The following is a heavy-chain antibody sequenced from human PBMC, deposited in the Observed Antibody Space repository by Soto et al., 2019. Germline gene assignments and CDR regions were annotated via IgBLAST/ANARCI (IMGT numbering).Heavy chain of an antibody. V-gene: IGHV3-23*01. CDR3: ARDWTGDTCPCLDV. J-gene: IGHJ6*02. CDR1: GFTFSNYA. CDR2: VCGSGGST. Sequence: EVQLLESGGGLVQPGGSLRLSCAAAGFTFSNYALTWVRQSPGKGLEWVSTVCGSGGSTYYADSVRGRFTISRDNSKNPLFLQMNSLRVEDTAIYYCARDWTGDTCPCLDVWGQGTTVSVSS. D-gene: IGHD3-3*01.